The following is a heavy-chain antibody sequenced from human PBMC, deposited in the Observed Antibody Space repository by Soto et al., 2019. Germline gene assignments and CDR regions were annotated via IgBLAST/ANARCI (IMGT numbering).Heavy chain of an antibody. CDR2: ISWNSGTI. CDR1: GFTFDNYA. J-gene: IGHJ3*02. Sequence: GGSLRLSCAASGFTFDNYAMHWVRQAPGKGLEWVSRISWNSGTIDYADSVKGRFTISRDNAKNSLYLQMNGLRAEDTALYYCAKDMKHTPDDAFDIWGQGTMFTVSS. V-gene: IGHV3-9*01. CDR3: AKDMKHTPDDAFDI.